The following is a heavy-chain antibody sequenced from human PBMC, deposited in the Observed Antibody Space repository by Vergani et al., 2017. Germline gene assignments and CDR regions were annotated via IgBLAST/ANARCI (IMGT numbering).Heavy chain of an antibody. D-gene: IGHD2-15*01. CDR1: NDSVSNTFYY. V-gene: IGHV4-39*01. CDR2: LYNPGKT. CDR3: TRHWAVVAANNWFDP. J-gene: IGHJ5*02. Sequence: QVQLQESGPGLVKPSETLSLTCTVSNDSVSNTFYYWAWIRLPPGKGLEWIGSLYNPGKTYYNSSLESRLSLSVDTSTNQFFMRLNSVTAADTAVYYSTRHWAVVAANNWFDPWGQGTLVTVSS.